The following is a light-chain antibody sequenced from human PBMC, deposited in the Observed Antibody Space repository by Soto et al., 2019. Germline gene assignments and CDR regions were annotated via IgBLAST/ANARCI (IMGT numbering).Light chain of an antibody. CDR2: DVS. V-gene: IGLV2-14*01. J-gene: IGLJ1*01. Sequence: QSVLTQPASVSGSPGQSITISCTGTSSDVGGYNYVSWYQQHPGKAPKLMIYDVSNRPSGVSNRFSGSKSGNTASLTISGVQAEDEADYYCSSYTSSSIYVFGTGTKVTVL. CDR1: SSDVGGYNY. CDR3: SSYTSSSIYV.